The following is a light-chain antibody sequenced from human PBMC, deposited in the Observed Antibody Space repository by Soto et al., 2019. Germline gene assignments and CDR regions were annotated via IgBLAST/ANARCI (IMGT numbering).Light chain of an antibody. CDR3: RTISGRKVWLV. V-gene: IGLV2-8*01. J-gene: IGLJ2*01. CDR1: SSDVGAYNY. CDR2: EVN. Sequence: QSALTQPPSASGSPGQSVTISCTGTSSDVGAYNYVSWYQQHPGKAPKLIIHEVNKRPSGVPDRFSGSKSANTASLTVSGFEAEVGVDFSRRTISGRKVWLVFGGGTNPPVL.